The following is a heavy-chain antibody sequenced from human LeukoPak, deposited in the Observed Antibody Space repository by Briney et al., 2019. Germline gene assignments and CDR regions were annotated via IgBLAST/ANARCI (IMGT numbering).Heavy chain of an antibody. V-gene: IGHV4-59*01. Sequence: SETLSLTCSVSGGSISTYYWSWIRQPPGKGLEWIGYIYYSGSTNYNPSLKSRVTISVDTSKNQFSLKLSSVTAADTAVYYCARGGQQLANWYFALWGRGTLVTVSS. CDR2: IYYSGST. CDR1: GGSISTYY. D-gene: IGHD6-13*01. J-gene: IGHJ2*01. CDR3: ARGGQQLANWYFAL.